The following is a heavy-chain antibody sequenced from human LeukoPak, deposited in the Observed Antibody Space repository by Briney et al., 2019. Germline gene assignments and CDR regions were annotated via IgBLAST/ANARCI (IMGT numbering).Heavy chain of an antibody. J-gene: IGHJ6*02. V-gene: IGHV3-30*18. CDR2: ISYDGNNQ. CDR1: GFTFSSYG. CDR3: AKDMSGPYYFYYGMDV. D-gene: IGHD1-26*01. Sequence: GGSLRLSCAASGFTFSSYGMHWVRQAPGKGLEWVAIISYDGNNQYYADSVKGRFTISRDNSKNTLYLQMNSLRPEDTAVYYCAKDMSGPYYFYYGMDVWGQGTTVTVSS.